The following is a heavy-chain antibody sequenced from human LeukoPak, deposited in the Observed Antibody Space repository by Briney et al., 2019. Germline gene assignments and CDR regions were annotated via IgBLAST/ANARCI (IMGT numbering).Heavy chain of an antibody. CDR3: AKDGSGIAVAAGDAFDI. CDR2: ISSNGGST. Sequence: GGSLRLSCAASGFTFSNYGMHWVRQAPGKGLEYVSAISSNGGSTYYANSVKGRFTISRDNSKNTLYLQMGSLRAEDMAVYYCAKDGSGIAVAAGDAFDIWGQGTMVTVSS. J-gene: IGHJ3*02. CDR1: GFTFSNYG. V-gene: IGHV3-64*01. D-gene: IGHD6-19*01.